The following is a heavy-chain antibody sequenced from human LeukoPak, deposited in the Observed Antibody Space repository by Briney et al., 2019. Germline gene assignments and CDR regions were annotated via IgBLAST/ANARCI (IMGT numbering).Heavy chain of an antibody. D-gene: IGHD6-13*01. CDR3: ARVDSSSWYGVSYYYCMDV. CDR2: MNPNSGNT. CDR1: GYTFTSYD. J-gene: IGHJ6*03. Sequence: GASVKVSCKASGYTFTSYDINWVRQATGQGLEWMGWMNPNSGNTGYAQKFQGRVTMTRNTSISTAYMELSSLRSEDTAVYYCARVDSSSWYGVSYYYCMDVWGKGTTVTISS. V-gene: IGHV1-8*01.